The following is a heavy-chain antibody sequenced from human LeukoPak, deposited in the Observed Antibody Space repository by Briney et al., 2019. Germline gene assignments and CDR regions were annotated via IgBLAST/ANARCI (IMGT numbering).Heavy chain of an antibody. D-gene: IGHD3-3*01. J-gene: IGHJ4*02. CDR3: AAGYDFWSGYLPIDY. CDR2: ISYDGSNK. Sequence: PGRSLRLSCAASGFTFSSYAMHWVRQAPGKGLEWVAVISYDGSNKYYADSVKGRFTISRDNSKNTLYLQMNSLRAEDTAVYYCAAGYDFWSGYLPIDYWGQGTLVTVSS. CDR1: GFTFSSYA. V-gene: IGHV3-30*04.